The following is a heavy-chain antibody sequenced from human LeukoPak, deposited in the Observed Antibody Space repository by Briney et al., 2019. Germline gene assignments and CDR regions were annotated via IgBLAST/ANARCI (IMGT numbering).Heavy chain of an antibody. J-gene: IGHJ4*02. CDR2: IYPGDSDT. D-gene: IGHD3-10*01. V-gene: IGHV5-51*01. Sequence: GESLKISCKGSGYSFTFYWIAWVRQMSGKGLEWMGIIYPGDSDTRYSPSFQGQVSISADKSINTAYLQWSSLEASDTAIYYCARQDDSGIYYFDNWGQGTLVTVSS. CDR1: GYSFTFYW. CDR3: ARQDDSGIYYFDN.